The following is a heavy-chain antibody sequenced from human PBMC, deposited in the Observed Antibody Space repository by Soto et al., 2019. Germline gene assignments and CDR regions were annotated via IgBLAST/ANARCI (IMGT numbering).Heavy chain of an antibody. CDR2: IYHSGTT. D-gene: IGHD2-21*01. Sequence: QVQLQESGPGLVKPSGTLFLTCAVSGGSISDNWWSWVRQPPGKGLEWIGEIYHSGTTYYPPSLRSRVVILVDKSASQISLTLSSVTAADTAVYYCARHVAVPRTRGFDYWGPGTLVAVSS. CDR1: GGSISDNW. V-gene: IGHV4-4*02. CDR3: ARHVAVPRTRGFDY. J-gene: IGHJ4*02.